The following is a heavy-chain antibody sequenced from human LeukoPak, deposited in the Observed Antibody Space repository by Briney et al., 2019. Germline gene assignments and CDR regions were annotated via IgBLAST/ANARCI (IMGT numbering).Heavy chain of an antibody. CDR2: ISSSSSTI. CDR1: GFTFSSYT. CDR3: ARDLVAVAGTGMDV. D-gene: IGHD6-19*01. J-gene: IGHJ6*02. V-gene: IGHV3-48*04. Sequence: GGSLRLSCAASGFTFSSYTMNWVRQAPGKGLEWVSYISSSSSTIYYADSVKGRFTISRDNAKNSLYLQMNSLRAEDTAVYYCARDLVAVAGTGMDVWGQGTTVTVSS.